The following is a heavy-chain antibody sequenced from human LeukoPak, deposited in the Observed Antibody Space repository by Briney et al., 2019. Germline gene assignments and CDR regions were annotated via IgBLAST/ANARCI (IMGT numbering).Heavy chain of an antibody. CDR3: AKFYDILTGYIDY. V-gene: IGHV3-23*01. D-gene: IGHD3-9*01. CDR2: ISGGGGTTYYA. CDR1: GFTFSGYA. J-gene: IGHJ4*02. Sequence: GGSLRLSCAASGFTFSGYAMSWVRQSPGKGLERVSAISGGGGTTYYAYYADSVKGRFTISRDNSKNTLYLLMNSLRAEDTAVYYCAKFYDILTGYIDYWGQGTLVTVSS.